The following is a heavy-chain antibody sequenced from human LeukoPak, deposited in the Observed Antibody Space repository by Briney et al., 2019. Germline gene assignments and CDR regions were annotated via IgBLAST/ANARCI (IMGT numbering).Heavy chain of an antibody. V-gene: IGHV3-23*01. CDR2: ISGSGGST. CDR3: AKEPIVVVTAAFDY. J-gene: IGHJ4*02. CDR1: GFTFSSYA. Sequence: GGSLRLSCAASGFTFSSYAMSWVRQAPGKGLEWVSAISGSGGSTYYADSVKGRFTISRDNSKNTLDLQMNSLRAEDMAVYYCAKEPIVVVTAAFDYWGQGTLVTVSS. D-gene: IGHD2-21*02.